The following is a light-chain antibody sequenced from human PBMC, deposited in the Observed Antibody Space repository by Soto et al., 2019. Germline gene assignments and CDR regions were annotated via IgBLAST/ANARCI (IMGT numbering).Light chain of an antibody. Sequence: QSALTQPASVSGSPGQSITISCTGTSSDIGTYNSVSWYQQHAGKVPKLMIYDVTNRPSGVSDRFSGSKSGNTASLTISGLQAEDEADYYCTSYTTSSTLVFGGGTKLTV. CDR3: TSYTTSSTLV. J-gene: IGLJ2*01. V-gene: IGLV2-14*01. CDR1: SSDIGTYNS. CDR2: DVT.